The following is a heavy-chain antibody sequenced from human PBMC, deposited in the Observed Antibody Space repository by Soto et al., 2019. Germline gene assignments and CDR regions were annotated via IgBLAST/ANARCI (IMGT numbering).Heavy chain of an antibody. CDR2: IYYSGNT. V-gene: IGHV4-30-4*01. CDR3: ARDRYYGSGTYYNFYYGMDV. Sequence: LSLTCSVSGGSISSGDYYWNWIRQPPGKGLEWIGYIYYSGNTYYNPSLRSRVTISLDRSENQFSLKLSFVTAADTAVYYCARDRYYGSGTYYNFYYGMDVWGQGTTVTVSS. D-gene: IGHD3-10*01. CDR1: GGSISSGDYY. J-gene: IGHJ6*02.